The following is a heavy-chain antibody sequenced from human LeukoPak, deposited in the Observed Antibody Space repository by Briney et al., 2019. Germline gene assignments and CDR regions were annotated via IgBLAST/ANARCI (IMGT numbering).Heavy chain of an antibody. CDR3: ARILRRHGTTFDY. CDR1: GYTFSSFY. D-gene: IGHD2/OR15-2a*01. Sequence: ASVNASCKAVGYTFSSFYIHWVRQAPGQGLEWMGLINPSGGSTTFAERFQGRVAMTTDRSTDTVYMELRSLKSEDTAFYYCARILRRHGTTFDYWGQGTLVTVSS. CDR2: INPSGGST. V-gene: IGHV1-46*01. J-gene: IGHJ4*02.